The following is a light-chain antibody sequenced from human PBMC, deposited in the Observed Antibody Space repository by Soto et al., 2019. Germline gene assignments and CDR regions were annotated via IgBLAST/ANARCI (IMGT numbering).Light chain of an antibody. V-gene: IGLV3-21*02. CDR2: DES. CDR1: NIGSYS. J-gene: IGLJ3*02. CDR3: FSYTDASSLL. Sequence: SYVLTQPPSVSVAPGQTARITCGGINIGSYSVHWYQQKPGQAPVLVVYDESDRPSGIPERFSGSKSGNTASLTIAGLQAEDEADYYCFSYTDASSLLFGVGTKLTVL.